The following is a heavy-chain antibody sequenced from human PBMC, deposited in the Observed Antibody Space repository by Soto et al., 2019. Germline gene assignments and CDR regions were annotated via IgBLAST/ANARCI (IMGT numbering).Heavy chain of an antibody. Sequence: SETLSLTCTVSGGSVSSGSYYWSWIRQPPGKGLEWIGYIYYSGSTNYNPSLKSRVTISVDTSKNQFSLKLSSVTAADTAVYYCARNSYGDYPIWFDPWGQGTLVTVSS. V-gene: IGHV4-61*01. CDR2: IYYSGST. CDR3: ARNSYGDYPIWFDP. D-gene: IGHD4-17*01. CDR1: GGSVSSGSYY. J-gene: IGHJ5*02.